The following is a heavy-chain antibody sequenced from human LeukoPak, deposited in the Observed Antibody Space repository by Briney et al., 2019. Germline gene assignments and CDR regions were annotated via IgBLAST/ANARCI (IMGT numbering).Heavy chain of an antibody. CDR1: GFTFSSYG. V-gene: IGHV3-30*18. Sequence: PGGSLRLSCAASGFTFSSYGMHWVRQAPGKGLEWVAVISYDGSNKYYADSVKGRFTTSRDNSKNTLYLQMNSLRAEDTAVYYCAKDLADELLSYGMDVWGQGTTVTVSS. J-gene: IGHJ6*02. D-gene: IGHD2-2*01. CDR3: AKDLADELLSYGMDV. CDR2: ISYDGSNK.